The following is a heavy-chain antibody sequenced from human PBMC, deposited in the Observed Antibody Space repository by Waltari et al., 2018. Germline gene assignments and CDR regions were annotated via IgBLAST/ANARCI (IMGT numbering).Heavy chain of an antibody. CDR2: IIPIFGTA. Sequence: QVQLVQSGAEVKKPGSSVKVSCKASGGTFSSYAISWVRQAPGQGLEWMGRIIPIFGTANYAQKFQGRVTITADKSTSTAYMELSSLRSEDTAVYYCATYLGYCSGGSCGDAFDIWGQGTMVTVSS. CDR1: GGTFSSYA. D-gene: IGHD2-15*01. CDR3: ATYLGYCSGGSCGDAFDI. V-gene: IGHV1-69*08. J-gene: IGHJ3*02.